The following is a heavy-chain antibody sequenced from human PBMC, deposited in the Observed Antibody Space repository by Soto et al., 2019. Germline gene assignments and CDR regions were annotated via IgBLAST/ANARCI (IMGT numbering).Heavy chain of an antibody. D-gene: IGHD3-22*01. V-gene: IGHV3-23*01. J-gene: IGHJ5*02. Sequence: GGSLRLSCAASGFTFSSYAMSWVRQAPGKGLEWVSAISGSGGSTYYADSVKGRFTISRDNSKNTLYLQMNSLRAEDTAVYYCAKNSWYYDSSGYNPTRWFDPWGQGTLVTVSS. CDR1: GFTFSSYA. CDR3: AKNSWYYDSSGYNPTRWFDP. CDR2: ISGSGGST.